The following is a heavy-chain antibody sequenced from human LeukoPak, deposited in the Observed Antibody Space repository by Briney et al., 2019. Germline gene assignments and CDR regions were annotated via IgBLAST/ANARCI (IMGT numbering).Heavy chain of an antibody. CDR1: GFTFSSYA. Sequence: GGSLRLSCAASGFTFSSYAMHWVRQAPGKGLEWVAVISYDGSNKYYADSVKGRFTISRDNSKNTLYLQMNSLRAEDTAVYYCAREGSDSSSWYGWFDPWGQGTLVTVSS. CDR3: AREGSDSSSWYGWFDP. V-gene: IGHV3-30-3*01. D-gene: IGHD6-13*01. CDR2: ISYDGSNK. J-gene: IGHJ5*02.